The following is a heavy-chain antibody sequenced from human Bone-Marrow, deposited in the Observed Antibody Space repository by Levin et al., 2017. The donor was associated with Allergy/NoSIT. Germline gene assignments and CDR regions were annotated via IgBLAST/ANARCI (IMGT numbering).Heavy chain of an antibody. CDR3: ARVPSLALADDPFDV. CDR1: GGSISDYY. D-gene: IGHD3-16*02. Sequence: SETLSLTCTVSGGSISDYYWSWIRQPPGKGLEWIGYIYKRGIADYNPSLQSRVSISADTSKNQFSLQQHSPTPADTAVYYCARVPSLALADDPFDVWGRGTMVIVSS. CDR2: IYKRGIA. J-gene: IGHJ3*01. V-gene: IGHV4-59*01.